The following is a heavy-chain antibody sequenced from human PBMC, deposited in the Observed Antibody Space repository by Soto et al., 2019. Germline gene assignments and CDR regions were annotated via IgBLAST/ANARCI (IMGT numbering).Heavy chain of an antibody. CDR1: GFTVSSNY. D-gene: IGHD5-12*01. J-gene: IGHJ6*02. Sequence: EVQLVETGGGLIQPGGSLRLSCAASGFTVSSNYMSWVRQAPGKGLEWVSVIYSGGCTYYADSVKSRFTISRDNSKNTLYLQMNSLRAEDTAVYYCARESAGYGGGYYYYYGMDVWGQGTTVTVSS. V-gene: IGHV3-53*02. CDR3: ARESAGYGGGYYYYYGMDV. CDR2: IYSGGCT.